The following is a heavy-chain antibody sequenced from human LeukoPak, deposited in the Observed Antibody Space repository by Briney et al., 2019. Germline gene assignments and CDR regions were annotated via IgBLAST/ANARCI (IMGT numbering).Heavy chain of an antibody. J-gene: IGHJ4*02. V-gene: IGHV4-39*01. CDR2: IYYSGST. CDR3: ARWGIAAVTFDY. D-gene: IGHD6-13*01. Sequence: SETLSLTCTVSGGSISSSSYYWGWIRQPPGKGLEWIGNIYYSGSTYYNPSLKSRVTISVDMSKNQFSLNVSSVTAADTAVYYCARWGIAAVTFDYWGQGTLVSVSS. CDR1: GGSISSSSYY.